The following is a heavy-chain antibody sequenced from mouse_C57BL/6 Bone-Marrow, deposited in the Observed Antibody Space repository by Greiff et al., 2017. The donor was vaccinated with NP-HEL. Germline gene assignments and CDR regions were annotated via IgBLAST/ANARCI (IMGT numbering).Heavy chain of an antibody. CDR1: GYTFTSYW. Sequence: VQLQQPGAELVKPGASVKMSCKASGYTFTSYWITWVKQRPGQGLEWIGDIYPGSGGTNYNEKFKSKATLTVDTSSSTAYMQLSSLTSEDSAVYYCARSGYFYYYAMDYWGQGTSVTVSS. D-gene: IGHD2-3*01. V-gene: IGHV1-55*01. CDR3: ARSGYFYYYAMDY. CDR2: IYPGSGGT. J-gene: IGHJ4*01.